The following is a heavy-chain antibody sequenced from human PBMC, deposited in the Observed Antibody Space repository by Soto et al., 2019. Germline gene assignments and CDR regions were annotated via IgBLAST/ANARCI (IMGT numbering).Heavy chain of an antibody. D-gene: IGHD6-13*01. V-gene: IGHV4-39*01. CDR1: GGSISSSSHY. CDR3: ASRDSSSWSIDY. CDR2: IYYSGST. J-gene: IGHJ4*02. Sequence: SETLSLTCTVSGGSISSSSHYWGWIRQPPGKGLEWIGSIYYSGSTYYNPSLKSRVTISVDTSKNQFSLKLSSVTAADTAVYYCASRDSSSWSIDYWGQGTLVTVS.